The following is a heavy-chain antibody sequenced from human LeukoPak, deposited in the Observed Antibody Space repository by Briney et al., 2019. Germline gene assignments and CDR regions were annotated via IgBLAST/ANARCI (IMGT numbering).Heavy chain of an antibody. D-gene: IGHD3-10*01. J-gene: IGHJ4*02. CDR3: ARDVYASETYYVGH. V-gene: IGHV4-38-2*02. CDR2: IYHSGST. Sequence: SETLSLTCTVSGGSINSYYWGWIRQPPGKGLEWIGSIYHSGSTYYNPSLKSRVTISVDTSKNQFSLKLSSVTAADTAVYYCARDVYASETYYVGHWGQGILVTVSS. CDR1: GGSINSYY.